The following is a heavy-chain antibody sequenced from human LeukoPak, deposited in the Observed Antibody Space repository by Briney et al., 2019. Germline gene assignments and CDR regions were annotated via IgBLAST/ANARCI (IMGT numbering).Heavy chain of an antibody. V-gene: IGHV4-34*01. D-gene: IGHD3-3*01. CDR3: ARGYEADFWSGYPPYAFDI. CDR2: INHSGST. CDR1: GGSFSGYY. J-gene: IGHJ3*02. Sequence: SETLSLTCAVFGGSFSGYYWSWIRQPPGKGLEWIGEINHSGSTNYNPSLKSRVTISVDTSKNQFSLKLSSVTAADTAVYYCARGYEADFWSGYPPYAFDIWGQGTMVTVSS.